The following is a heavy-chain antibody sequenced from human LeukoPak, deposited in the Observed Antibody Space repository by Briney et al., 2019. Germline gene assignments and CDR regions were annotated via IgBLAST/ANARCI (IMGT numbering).Heavy chain of an antibody. CDR2: ISWNSGSI. J-gene: IGHJ4*02. D-gene: IGHD7-27*01. CDR1: GFTFDDYA. Sequence: QPGRSLRLSCAASGFTFDDYAMHWVRQAPGKGLEWVSGISWNSGSIGYADSVKGRFTISRDNAKNSLYLQMNSLRAEDTALYYCAKDMGPNWGSFDYWGQGTLVTVSS. CDR3: AKDMGPNWGSFDY. V-gene: IGHV3-9*01.